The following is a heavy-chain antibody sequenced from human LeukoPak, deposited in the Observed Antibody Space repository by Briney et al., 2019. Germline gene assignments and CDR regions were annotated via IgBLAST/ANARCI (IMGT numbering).Heavy chain of an antibody. V-gene: IGHV4-59*01. J-gene: IGHJ4*02. Sequence: SETLSLTCTVSGGSISSYYWRWIPQPPGKGLEWIGYISYSGNTNYNPSLKSRVTISVDTSKNQFSLKLSSVTAADTAVYYCAKNVWVSYPTFEGYWGQGTLVTVSS. CDR3: AKNVWVSYPTFEGY. D-gene: IGHD3-16*02. CDR1: GGSISSYY. CDR2: ISYSGNT.